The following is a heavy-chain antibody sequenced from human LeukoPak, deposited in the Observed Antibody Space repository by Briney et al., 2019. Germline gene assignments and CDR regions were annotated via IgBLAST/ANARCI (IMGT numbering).Heavy chain of an antibody. CDR1: GGSFSGYY. Sequence: SETLSLTCAVYGGSFSGYYWSWIRQPPGKGLEWIGEINHSGSTNYNPSLKSRVTISVDTSKNQFSLKLSSVTAADTAVYYCARHGSTWDVHHWFDPWGQGTLVTVSS. J-gene: IGHJ5*02. CDR2: INHSGST. D-gene: IGHD1-26*01. CDR3: ARHGSTWDVHHWFDP. V-gene: IGHV4-34*01.